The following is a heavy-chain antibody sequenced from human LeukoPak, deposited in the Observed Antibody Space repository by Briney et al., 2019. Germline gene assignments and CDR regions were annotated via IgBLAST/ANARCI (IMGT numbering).Heavy chain of an antibody. CDR3: ASAKRGQVRYFDWPPGHGMDV. V-gene: IGHV1-69*13. J-gene: IGHJ6*04. Sequence: SVQVSCQASGGNFSSYAISWVRQAPGQGLEWMGGIIPIFGTANYAQKFQGRVTITADESTSTAYMELSSLRSEDTAVYYCASAKRGQVRYFDWPPGHGMDVWGKGTTVTVSS. CDR1: GGNFSSYA. D-gene: IGHD3-9*01. CDR2: IIPIFGTA.